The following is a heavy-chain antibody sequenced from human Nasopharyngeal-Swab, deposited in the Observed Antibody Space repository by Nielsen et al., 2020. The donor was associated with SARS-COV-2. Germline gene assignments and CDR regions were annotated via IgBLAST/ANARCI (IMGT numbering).Heavy chain of an antibody. CDR3: ARYYREGSGYFYYGMDV. V-gene: IGHV1-3*01. CDR1: GYTFTSYA. J-gene: IGHJ6*02. Sequence: ASVQVSCKASGYTFTSYAMHWVRQTPAQRVEWMGWSNAGNGNTKFSQKFQGRVTITRDTSASTAYMELSSLRSEDTAVYYCARYYREGSGYFYYGMDVWGQGTTVTVSS. D-gene: IGHD3-22*01. CDR2: SNAGNGNT.